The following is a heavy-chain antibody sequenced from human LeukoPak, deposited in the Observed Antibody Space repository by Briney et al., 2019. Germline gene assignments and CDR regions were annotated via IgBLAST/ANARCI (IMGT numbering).Heavy chain of an antibody. CDR3: AALVGPTKAIDY. D-gene: IGHD1-26*01. Sequence: SETLSLTCAVSGGSINSYYLSWIRQPPGKGLEWIGYIFCSGSTTYSKYNPSLKSRVTISVDTSKNQFSLRLTSVTAADRAVYYCAALVGPTKAIDYWGQGTLVTVSS. V-gene: IGHV4-59*01. CDR2: IFCSGSTTYS. CDR1: GGSINSYY. J-gene: IGHJ4*02.